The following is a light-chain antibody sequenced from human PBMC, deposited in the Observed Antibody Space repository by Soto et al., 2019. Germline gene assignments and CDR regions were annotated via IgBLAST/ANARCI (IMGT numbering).Light chain of an antibody. CDR2: DAS. V-gene: IGKV3-11*01. Sequence: EIVLTQSPATLYLSPGERATLSCRASQSVSSYLAWYQQKPGQAPRLLIYDASNRATGIPARFSGSGSGTDFTLTISSLEPEDCAVYYCQQRSNWPPFTFGPGTKVDIK. CDR3: QQRSNWPPFT. J-gene: IGKJ3*01. CDR1: QSVSSY.